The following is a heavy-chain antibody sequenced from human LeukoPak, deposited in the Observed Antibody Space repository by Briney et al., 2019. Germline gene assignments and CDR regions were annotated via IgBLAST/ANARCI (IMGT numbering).Heavy chain of an antibody. J-gene: IGHJ4*02. D-gene: IGHD2-2*01. CDR3: AKDQVYVGTDCSSTSCYPYYFDY. Sequence: GGSLRLSCAASGFTFSSYAMSWVRQAPGKGLEWVSAISGSGGSTYYADSVKGRFTISRDNSKNTLYLLMNSLRAEDTAVYYCAKDQVYVGTDCSSTSCYPYYFDYWGQGTLVTVSS. CDR2: ISGSGGST. CDR1: GFTFSSYA. V-gene: IGHV3-23*01.